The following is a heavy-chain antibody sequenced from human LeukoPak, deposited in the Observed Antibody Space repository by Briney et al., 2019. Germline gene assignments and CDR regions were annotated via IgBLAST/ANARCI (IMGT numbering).Heavy chain of an antibody. D-gene: IGHD1-26*01. V-gene: IGHV1-69*13. CDR2: IIPIFGTA. CDR1: GGTFSSYA. J-gene: IGHJ4*02. Sequence: ASVRVSCKASGGTFSSYAISWVRQAPGQGLEWMGGIIPIFGTANYAQKFQGRVTITADESTSTAYMELSSPRSEDTAVYYCAGEVGRLDYWGQGTLVTVSS. CDR3: AGEVGRLDY.